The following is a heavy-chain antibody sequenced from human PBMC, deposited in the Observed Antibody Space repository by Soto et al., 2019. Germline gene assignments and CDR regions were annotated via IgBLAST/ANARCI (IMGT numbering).Heavy chain of an antibody. V-gene: IGHV3-23*01. CDR1: GFTFTSFA. D-gene: IGHD2-21*02. CDR3: PRDGAWIAY. CDR2: ISGSGGST. J-gene: IGHJ4*02. Sequence: GGSLRLSCAASGFTFTSFAMSWVRQAPGKGPEWVSSISGSGGSTYYADSVKGRFTISRDNSKNTLYLQMNSLRAEATAVYYCPRDGAWIAYWGQGPLVPVPP.